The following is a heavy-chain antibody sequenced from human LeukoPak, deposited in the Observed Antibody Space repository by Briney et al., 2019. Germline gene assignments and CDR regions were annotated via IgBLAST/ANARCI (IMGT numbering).Heavy chain of an antibody. D-gene: IGHD6-6*01. Sequence: PSETLSLTCTVSGGSISSGSYYWSWIRQPAGKGLEWIGRIYTSGSTNYNPSLKSRVTISVDTSKNQFSLKLSSVTAADTAVYYCARGDQGLIAALDYWGQGTLVTVSS. V-gene: IGHV4-61*02. J-gene: IGHJ4*02. CDR3: ARGDQGLIAALDY. CDR2: IYTSGST. CDR1: GGSISSGSYY.